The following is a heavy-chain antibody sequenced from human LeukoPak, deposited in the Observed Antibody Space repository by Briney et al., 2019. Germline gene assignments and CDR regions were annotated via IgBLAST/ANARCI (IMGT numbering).Heavy chain of an antibody. D-gene: IGHD6-13*01. CDR1: GFTFSTYA. J-gene: IGHJ5*02. V-gene: IGHV3-23*01. CDR3: AKDPRYSSSWSNWFDP. Sequence: GGSLRLSCAASGFTFSTYAMNWVRQAPGKGLEWVSAISGSGGSTYYADSVKGRFTISRDNSKNTLYLQMNSLRAEDTAVYYCAKDPRYSSSWSNWFDPWGQGTLVTVSS. CDR2: ISGSGGST.